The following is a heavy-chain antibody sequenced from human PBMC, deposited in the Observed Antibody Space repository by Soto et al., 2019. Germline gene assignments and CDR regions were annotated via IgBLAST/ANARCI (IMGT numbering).Heavy chain of an antibody. J-gene: IGHJ6*03. D-gene: IGHD4-17*01. V-gene: IGHV1-69*02. CDR1: GGTFSSYT. CDR2: IIPILGIA. CDR3: ARGNLTVTTSYYYYYMDV. Sequence: ASVKVSCTASGGTFSSYTISWVRQAPGQGLEWMGRIIPILGIANYAQKFQGRVTITADKSTSTAYMELSSLRSEDTAVYYCARGNLTVTTSYYYYYMDVWGKGTTVTVSS.